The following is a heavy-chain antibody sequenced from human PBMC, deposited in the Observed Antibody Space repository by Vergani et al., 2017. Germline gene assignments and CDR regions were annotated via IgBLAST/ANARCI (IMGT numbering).Heavy chain of an antibody. V-gene: IGHV3-23*01. J-gene: IGHJ4*02. CDR1: GFTFSSYA. Sequence: EVQLLESGGGLVQPGGSLRLSCSASGFTFSSYAMSWVRQAPGKGLEWVSAISGSGGSTYYADSVKGRFTISRDNSKNTLYLQMNSLRAEDTAVYYCAKDQRYSSSCLLDYWGQGTLVTVSS. D-gene: IGHD6-13*01. CDR3: AKDQRYSSSCLLDY. CDR2: ISGSGGST.